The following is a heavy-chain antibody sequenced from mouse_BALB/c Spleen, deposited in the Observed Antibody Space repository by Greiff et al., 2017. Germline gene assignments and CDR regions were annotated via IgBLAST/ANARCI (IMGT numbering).Heavy chain of an antibody. Sequence: EVMLVESGGGLVQPGGSRKLSCAASGFTFSSFGMHWVRQAPEKGLEWVAYISSGSSTIYYADTVKGRFTISRDNPKNTLFLQMTSLRSEDTAMYYCARSRDYYGYGAMDYWGQGTSVTVSS. V-gene: IGHV5-17*02. CDR2: ISSGSSTI. CDR1: GFTFSSFG. D-gene: IGHD1-2*01. J-gene: IGHJ4*01. CDR3: ARSRDYYGYGAMDY.